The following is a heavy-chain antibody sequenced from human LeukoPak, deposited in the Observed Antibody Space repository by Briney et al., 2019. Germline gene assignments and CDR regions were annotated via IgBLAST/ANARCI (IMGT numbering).Heavy chain of an antibody. J-gene: IGHJ3*02. Sequence: ASVKVSCKPSGYTFTGYYMHWVRQAPGQGLEWMGWINPNSGGTNYAQKFQGRVTMTRDTSISTAYMELSRLRSDDTAVYYCARVWVVERPRDAFDIWGQGTMVTVSS. CDR3: ARVWVVERPRDAFDI. CDR2: INPNSGGT. CDR1: GYTFTGYY. V-gene: IGHV1-2*02. D-gene: IGHD1-1*01.